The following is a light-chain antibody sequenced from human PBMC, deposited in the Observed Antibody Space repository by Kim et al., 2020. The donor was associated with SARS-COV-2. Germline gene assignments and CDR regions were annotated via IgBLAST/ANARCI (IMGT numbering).Light chain of an antibody. CDR3: QHLDNWPLT. CDR1: QSVSSY. Sequence: EIVLTQSPATLSLSPGERATLSCRASQSVSSYLAWYQQKPGQAPRLLIHDASNRATGIPARFSGSGSGTDFTLTIGSLEPEDFAVYYCQHLDNWPLTFGGGTKVDIK. J-gene: IGKJ4*01. V-gene: IGKV3-11*01. CDR2: DAS.